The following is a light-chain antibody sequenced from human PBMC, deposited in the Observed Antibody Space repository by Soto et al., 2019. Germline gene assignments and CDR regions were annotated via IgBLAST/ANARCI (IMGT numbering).Light chain of an antibody. Sequence: QPVLIQSPSASGTPGQRVTISCSGSRSNIGSNTVNWYQQVPGTAPRLLIYANNQRPSGVPDRFSGSKSGTSASLAISGLQSEDEADYYCAAWDDSLNGPVFGGGTKVTVL. CDR3: AAWDDSLNGPV. V-gene: IGLV1-44*01. CDR2: ANN. CDR1: RSNIGSNT. J-gene: IGLJ2*01.